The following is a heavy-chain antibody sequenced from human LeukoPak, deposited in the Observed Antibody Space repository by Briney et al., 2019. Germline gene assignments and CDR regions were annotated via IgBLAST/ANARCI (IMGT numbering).Heavy chain of an antibody. Sequence: SVKVSCKASGGTLSSYAISWVRPAPGQGIEWMGGIIPIFGTSNYAQKLQGRVTINADKSTSTAYMELSSLRSKDTAVYYCARGRGFGELWNDYYYDDLDVWGKGTTVTVSS. D-gene: IGHD3-10*01. CDR2: IIPIFGTS. J-gene: IGHJ6*04. V-gene: IGHV1-69*06. CDR1: GGTLSSYA. CDR3: ARGRGFGELWNDYYYDDLDV.